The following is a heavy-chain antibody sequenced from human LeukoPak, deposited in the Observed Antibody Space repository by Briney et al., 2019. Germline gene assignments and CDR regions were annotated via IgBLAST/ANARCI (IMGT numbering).Heavy chain of an antibody. CDR2: MNPISGNT. D-gene: IGHD3-3*01. J-gene: IGHJ4*02. CDR3: ASKPRYDFWSALGD. Sequence: GASVKVSCKASAYTFTSCDINWVRQATGQGLEWMGWMNPISGNTGFAQHFQGRVTMTRNTSISTAYMELSSLRSEDTAVYFCASKPRYDFWSALGDWGQGTLVTVSS. V-gene: IGHV1-8*01. CDR1: AYTFTSCD.